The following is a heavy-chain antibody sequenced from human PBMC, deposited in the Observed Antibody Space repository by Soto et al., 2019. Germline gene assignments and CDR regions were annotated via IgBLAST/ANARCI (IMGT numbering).Heavy chain of an antibody. CDR3: ATWVDYGDFEGFDF. V-gene: IGHV1-2*04. J-gene: IGHJ4*02. CDR2: VDPNGGGS. D-gene: IGHD4-17*01. CDR1: GYSFTDYK. Sequence: GTSVKLSCKTSGYSFTDYKLHWVRQAPGQGLEWMGWVDPNGGGSNSAQKFQGSVTMTWDTSITTAYLDLTRLTTNDTATYFCATWVDYGDFEGFDFWGQGTLVTVSS.